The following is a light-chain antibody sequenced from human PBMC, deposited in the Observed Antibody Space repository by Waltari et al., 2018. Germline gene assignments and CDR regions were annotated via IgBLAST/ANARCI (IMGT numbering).Light chain of an antibody. CDR1: QDIGTY. CDR3: QVYNRGPWT. J-gene: IGKJ1*01. Sequence: DIQMTQSPSPLSASVGDSVTITCRASQDIGTYVAWYQKKPGKVPKYLIYGASTLHTEVPSRFRGGGPGTDFTLTITRLQPEDAATYYCQVYNRGPWTFGQGTKVEI. CDR2: GAS. V-gene: IGKV1-27*01.